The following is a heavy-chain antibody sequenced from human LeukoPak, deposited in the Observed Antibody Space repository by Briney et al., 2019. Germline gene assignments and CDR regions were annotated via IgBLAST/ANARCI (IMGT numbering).Heavy chain of an antibody. CDR1: GFTFSSYA. V-gene: IGHV3-23*01. CDR3: AKDHKWCSSTSCSYYYYYGMDG. D-gene: IGHD2-2*01. Sequence: GGSLRLSCAASGFTFSSYAMSWVRQAPGKGLEWVSAISGSGGSTYYADSVKGRFTISRDNSKNTLYLQMNSLRAEDTAVYYCAKDHKWCSSTSCSYYYYYGMDGWGQGTTVTVSS. CDR2: ISGSGGST. J-gene: IGHJ6*02.